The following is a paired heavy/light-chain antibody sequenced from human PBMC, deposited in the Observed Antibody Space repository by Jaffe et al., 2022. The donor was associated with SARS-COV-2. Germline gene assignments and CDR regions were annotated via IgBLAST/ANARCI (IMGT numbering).Heavy chain of an antibody. D-gene: IGHD3-22*01. J-gene: IGHJ4*02. CDR2: FSGSGAST. Sequence: EVQLLESGGGLVQPGGSLRLSCAASGFTFRSYAMSWVRQAPGKGLEWVSGFSGSGASTYYADSVKGRFTISRDTSKNTLYLQMNSLRAEDTALYYCAKGGYDNSGYYPYWGQGTLVTVSS. CDR1: GFTFRSYA. CDR3: AKGGYDNSGYYPY. V-gene: IGHV3-23*01.
Light chain of an antibody. CDR3: QQYYSAPHT. CDR2: WTS. V-gene: IGKV4-1*01. J-gene: IGKJ2*01. Sequence: DIVMTQSPDSLAVSLGERATITCKSSQSVLYSSNKKNYLAWYQQKPGQPPKLLIYWTSTRESGVPDRFSGSGSGTDFTLTISSLQAEDVAVYYCQQYYSAPHTFGQGTKLEIK. CDR1: QSVLYSSNKKNY.